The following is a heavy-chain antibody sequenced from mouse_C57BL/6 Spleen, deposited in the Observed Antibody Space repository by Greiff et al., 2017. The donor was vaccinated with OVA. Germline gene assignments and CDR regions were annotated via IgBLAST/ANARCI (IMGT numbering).Heavy chain of an antibody. CDR2: ISYSGST. Sequence: EVQLQESGPGLAKPSQPLSLTCSVTGYSITSYYWNWIRKFPGNKLEYMGYISYSGSTYYNPSLKSRISITRDTSKNQYYLQLNSVTTEDTATYYCARYHGSSYPYYFDYWGQGTTLTVSS. J-gene: IGHJ2*01. V-gene: IGHV3-8*01. CDR1: GYSITSYY. D-gene: IGHD1-1*01. CDR3: ARYHGSSYPYYFDY.